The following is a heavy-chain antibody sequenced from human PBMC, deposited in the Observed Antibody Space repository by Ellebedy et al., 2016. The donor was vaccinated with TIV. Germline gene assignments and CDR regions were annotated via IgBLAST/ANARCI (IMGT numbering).Heavy chain of an antibody. CDR2: ISKSDTT. D-gene: IGHD3-22*01. J-gene: IGHJ4*02. CDR3: ARDAMIWIFDS. V-gene: IGHV3-48*01. CDR1: GFTFNSYS. Sequence: GESLKISCAGSGFTFNSYSMNWVRQAPGKRLAWISYISKSDTTYYADSVRGRFTISRDNAKRSLFLQMNSLRLEDTAVYYCARDAMIWIFDSWGQGTLVTVSS.